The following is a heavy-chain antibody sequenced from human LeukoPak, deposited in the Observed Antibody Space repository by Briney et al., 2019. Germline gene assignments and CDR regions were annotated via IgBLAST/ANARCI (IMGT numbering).Heavy chain of an antibody. CDR1: GYTLTELS. CDR3: ATKPGTYYYDSSGYLDY. CDR2: FDPEDGET. J-gene: IGHJ4*02. Sequence: ASVKVSCKVSGYTLTELSMHWVRQAPGKGLECMGGFDPEDGETIYAQKFQGRVTMTEDTSTDTAYMELSSLRSEDTAVYYCATKPGTYYYDSSGYLDYWGQGTLVTVSS. V-gene: IGHV1-24*01. D-gene: IGHD3-22*01.